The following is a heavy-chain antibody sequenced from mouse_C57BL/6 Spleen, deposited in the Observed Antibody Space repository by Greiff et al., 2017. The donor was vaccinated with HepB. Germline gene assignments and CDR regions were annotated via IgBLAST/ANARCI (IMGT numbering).Heavy chain of an antibody. J-gene: IGHJ4*01. CDR2: INPSSGYT. Sequence: VQLQQSGAELARPGASVKMSCKASGYTFTSYTMHWVKQRPGQGLEWIGYINPSSGYTKYNQKFKDKATLTAAKSSSTAYMQLSSLTSEDSAVYYCARGEGYYYAMDYWGQGTSVTVSS. CDR3: ARGEGYYYAMDY. V-gene: IGHV1-4*01. CDR1: GYTFTSYT.